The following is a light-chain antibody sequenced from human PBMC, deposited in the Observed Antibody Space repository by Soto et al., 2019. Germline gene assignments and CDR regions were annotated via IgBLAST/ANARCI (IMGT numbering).Light chain of an antibody. CDR2: AAS. CDR3: QQTNSFPRT. Sequence: DIQMTQSPSSVSASVGDSVTITCRASQDISSWLAWYQQKPGKAPNLLIYAASSLQSGVPSRFSGSGSGTDFTLTISSLQPEDFATYYCQQTNSFPRTFGQGTKVDIK. CDR1: QDISSW. J-gene: IGKJ1*01. V-gene: IGKV1-12*01.